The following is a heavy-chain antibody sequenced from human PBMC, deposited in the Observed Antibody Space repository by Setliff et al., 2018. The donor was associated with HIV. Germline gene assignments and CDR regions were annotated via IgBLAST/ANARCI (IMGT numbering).Heavy chain of an antibody. Sequence: PGESLKISCKGSGYSFNTYWIGWVRQRPGKGLEWMGIIYPGDSETRYSPSFQGQVTISADKSITTAYLQWSSLKASDTAMYYCARSGTGYSSSWDVPDFDYWGQGTLVTVS. J-gene: IGHJ4*02. D-gene: IGHD6-13*01. CDR2: IYPGDSET. CDR1: GYSFNTYW. CDR3: ARSGTGYSSSWDVPDFDY. V-gene: IGHV5-51*01.